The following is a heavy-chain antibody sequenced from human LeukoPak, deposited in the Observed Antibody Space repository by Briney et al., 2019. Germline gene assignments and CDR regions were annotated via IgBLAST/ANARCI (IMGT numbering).Heavy chain of an antibody. Sequence: SGPTLVKPTQTLTLTCTFSGFSLSTSGVGVGWIRQPPGKALKWLALIYWDDDKRHSPSLKSRLTITKDTSKNQVVPTMTNMDPVDTATYYCAHSFDRANAAMVPNWFDPWGQGTLVTVSS. CDR2: IYWDDDK. D-gene: IGHD5-18*01. CDR3: AHSFDRANAAMVPNWFDP. CDR1: GFSLSTSGVG. V-gene: IGHV2-5*02. J-gene: IGHJ5*02.